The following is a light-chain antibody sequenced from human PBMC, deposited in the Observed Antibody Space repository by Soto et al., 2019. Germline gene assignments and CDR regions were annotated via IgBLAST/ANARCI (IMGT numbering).Light chain of an antibody. CDR3: TSYTSITTPDYV. Sequence: QSALTQPASVSGSPGQSITISCTGTSSDVGRYNYVSWYQQHPGKAPKLMIYDVSNRPSGVSNRFSASKSGNTASLTISGLQAEDEADYYCTSYTSITTPDYVFGTGTKLTVL. CDR1: SSDVGRYNY. CDR2: DVS. V-gene: IGLV2-14*03. J-gene: IGLJ1*01.